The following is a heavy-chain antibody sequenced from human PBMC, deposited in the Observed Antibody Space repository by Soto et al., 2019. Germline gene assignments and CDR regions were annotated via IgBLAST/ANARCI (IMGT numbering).Heavy chain of an antibody. J-gene: IGHJ6*02. Sequence: PGESLKISCQGSGYRFTTYWISWVRQMPGKGLEWMGKIDPGDSSTNYSPSFRGHITISVDRSINTAHLQFSSLKAADTAVYYCARLEKWYYNYYGLDVWGQGTMVTVSS. CDR1: GYRFTTYW. CDR3: ARLEKWYYNYYGLDV. V-gene: IGHV5-10-1*01. D-gene: IGHD1-26*01. CDR2: IDPGDSST.